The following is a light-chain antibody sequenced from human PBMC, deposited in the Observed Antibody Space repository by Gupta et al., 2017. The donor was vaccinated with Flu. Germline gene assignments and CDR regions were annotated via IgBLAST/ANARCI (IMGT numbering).Light chain of an antibody. CDR3: YAYAGNDNWL. V-gene: IGLV2-23*01. CDR2: EAT. J-gene: IGLJ3*02. CDR1: YNDIGAYDL. Sequence: QSALTQPASVSGSPGQSITISCTGDYNDIGAYDLVSWYQQLPGRVPRVILFEATKRPSGMSNRVSGSRSGYTASLTISGLQAEDEADYYCYAYAGNDNWLFGGGTRLTVL.